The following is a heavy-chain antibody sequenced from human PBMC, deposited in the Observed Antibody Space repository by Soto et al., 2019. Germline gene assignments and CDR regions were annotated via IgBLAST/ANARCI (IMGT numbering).Heavy chain of an antibody. J-gene: IGHJ4*02. V-gene: IGHV4-30-4*01. Sequence: SETLSLTCTVSGGSISSGENFWNWIRQSPGKGLEWIGYIHHSGSTYYNPSLKSRLTISVDTSKNQISLKLNSVTAADTAVYYCARDTGTYPYYFDYWGQGTLVTVSS. D-gene: IGHD1-26*01. CDR2: IHHSGST. CDR1: GGSISSGENF. CDR3: ARDTGTYPYYFDY.